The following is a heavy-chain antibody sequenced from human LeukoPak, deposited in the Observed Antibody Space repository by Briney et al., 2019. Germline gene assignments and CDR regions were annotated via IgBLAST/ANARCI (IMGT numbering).Heavy chain of an antibody. CDR1: GYTFTSYG. V-gene: IGHV1-18*01. CDR2: ISAYNGNT. Sequence: GASVKVSCKASGYTFTSYGISWVRQAPGQGLEWMGWISAYNGNTNYAQKLQGRVTMTTDTSTSTAYMELRSLRSDDTAVYYCARDPMVKARIAVAGTRGDCWGQGTLVTVSS. CDR3: ARDPMVKARIAVAGTRGDC. J-gene: IGHJ4*02. D-gene: IGHD6-19*01.